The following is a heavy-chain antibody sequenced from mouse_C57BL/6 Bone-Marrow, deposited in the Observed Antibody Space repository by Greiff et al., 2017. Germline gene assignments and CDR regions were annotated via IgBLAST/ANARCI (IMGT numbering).Heavy chain of an antibody. D-gene: IGHD1-1*01. CDR1: GYTFTDYN. CDR2: INPNNGGT. J-gene: IGHJ2*01. Sequence: VQLQQSGPELEKPGASVKMSCKASGYTFTDYNMHWVKQSHGKSLEWIGYINPNNGGTSYNQKFKGKATLTVNKSSSTAYMELRSLTSEDSAVYYCARGGFITTVVAPLGYWGQGTTLTVSS. V-gene: IGHV1-22*01. CDR3: ARGGFITTVVAPLGY.